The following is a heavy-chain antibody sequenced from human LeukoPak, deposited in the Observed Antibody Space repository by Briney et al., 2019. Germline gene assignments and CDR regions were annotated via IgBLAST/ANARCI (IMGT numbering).Heavy chain of an antibody. CDR1: GGSLSSRSHY. CDR3: VRWTAGTTEDS. V-gene: IGHV4-39*01. CDR2: LSNSGNT. Sequence: PSETLSLTCTVSGGSLSSRSHYWGWIRQPPGQGLESIGSLSNSGNTYYNPSLKSRVTISVDTSKNEFSLKLSSVTAADTAVYYCVRWTAGTTEDSWGQGTLVTVSS. D-gene: IGHD1-1*01. J-gene: IGHJ4*02.